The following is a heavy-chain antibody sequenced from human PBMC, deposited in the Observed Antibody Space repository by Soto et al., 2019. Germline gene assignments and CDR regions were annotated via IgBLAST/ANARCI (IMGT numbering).Heavy chain of an antibody. V-gene: IGHV1-2*02. CDR2: INPNSGGT. Sequence: QVQLVQSGAEVKKPGASVKVSCKASGYTFTGYYMHWVRQAPGQGPEWRGWINPNSGGTTYAQKFQGRVTVTRDTSISTAYMELSSLRSDDTAVYYCARGGSSSLDYWGQGTLVTVSS. CDR1: GYTFTGYY. D-gene: IGHD6-6*01. CDR3: ARGGSSSLDY. J-gene: IGHJ4*02.